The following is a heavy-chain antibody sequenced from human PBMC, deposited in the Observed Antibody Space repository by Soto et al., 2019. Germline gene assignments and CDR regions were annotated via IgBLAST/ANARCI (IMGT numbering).Heavy chain of an antibody. Sequence: QVQLQESGPGLVKPSQTLSLTCSVSGGSISTIDYFWSWVRQPPGKGLEWIGSIYHTGTTYYNPSLRSRVTISIDTSRSQFSIKLNSVTAADTAVYYCARVMAAMQNWLDPWGQGTLVTVSP. CDR2: IYHTGTT. D-gene: IGHD2-2*01. J-gene: IGHJ5*02. CDR3: ARVMAAMQNWLDP. V-gene: IGHV4-30-4*01. CDR1: GGSISTIDYF.